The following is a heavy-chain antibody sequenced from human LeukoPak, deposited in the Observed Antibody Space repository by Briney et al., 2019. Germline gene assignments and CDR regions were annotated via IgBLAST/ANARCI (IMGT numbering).Heavy chain of an antibody. CDR2: IYHSGST. D-gene: IGHD6-13*01. J-gene: IGHJ4*02. Sequence: SETLSLTCAVSGGSISSSNWWSWVRQPPGKGLEWIGEIYHSGSTNYNPSLKSRVTISVDKSKNQFSLKPSSVTAADTAVYYCARMAAAGGGHHDYWGQGTLVTVSS. V-gene: IGHV4-4*02. CDR3: ARMAAAGGGHHDY. CDR1: GGSISSSNW.